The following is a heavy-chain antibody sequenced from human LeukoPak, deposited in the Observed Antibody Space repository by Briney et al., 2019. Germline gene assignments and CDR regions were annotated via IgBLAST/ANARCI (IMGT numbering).Heavy chain of an antibody. J-gene: IGHJ4*02. Sequence: SETLSLTCTVSGGSISSSSYYWGWIRQPPGKGLEWIGSIYYSGSTYYNPSLKSRVTMSVDTSKNQFSLKLSSVTAADTAVYYCATAKGSGSYFAYWGQGTPVTVSS. V-gene: IGHV4-39*07. CDR2: IYYSGST. D-gene: IGHD3-10*01. CDR1: GGSISSSSYY. CDR3: ATAKGSGSYFAY.